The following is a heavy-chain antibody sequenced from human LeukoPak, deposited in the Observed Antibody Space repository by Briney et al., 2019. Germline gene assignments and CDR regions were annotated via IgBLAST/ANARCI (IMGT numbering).Heavy chain of an antibody. V-gene: IGHV4-59*01. J-gene: IGHJ4*02. CDR3: ARSYTNGWFYFDY. CDR2: IYYSGST. Sequence: SETLSLTCTVSGGSISSYYWSWIRQPPGKGLEWIGHIYYSGSTDYNPSLKSRVTTSADTSKNQFSLKLSSVTAADTAMYYCARSYTNGWFYFDYWGQGTLVTVSS. CDR1: GGSISSYY. D-gene: IGHD6-19*01.